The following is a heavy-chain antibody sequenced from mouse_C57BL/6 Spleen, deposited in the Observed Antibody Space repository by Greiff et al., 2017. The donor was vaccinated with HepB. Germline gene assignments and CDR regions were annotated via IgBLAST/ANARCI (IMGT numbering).Heavy chain of an antibody. Sequence: EVKLMESGGGLVKPGGSLKLSCAASGFTFSSYAMSWVRQTPEKRLEWVATISDGGSYTYYPDNVKGRFTISRDNAKNNLYLQMSHLKSEDTAMYYCARDSYLVQGYFDVWGTGTTVTVSS. CDR2: ISDGGSYT. J-gene: IGHJ1*03. CDR3: ARDSYLVQGYFDV. CDR1: GFTFSSYA. D-gene: IGHD5-5*01. V-gene: IGHV5-4*01.